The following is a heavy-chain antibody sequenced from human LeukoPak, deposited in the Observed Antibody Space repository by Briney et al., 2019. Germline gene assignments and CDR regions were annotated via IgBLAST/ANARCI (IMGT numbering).Heavy chain of an antibody. CDR1: GGTFSSYA. Sequence: GASVKVSCKAFGGTFSSYAISWVRQAPGQGLEWMGGIIPILGTANYAQKFQGRVTITADESTSTAYMELSSLRSEDTAVYYCARVQSIAAAGTIAWFDPWGQGTLVTVSS. D-gene: IGHD6-13*01. CDR3: ARVQSIAAAGTIAWFDP. CDR2: IIPILGTA. J-gene: IGHJ5*02. V-gene: IGHV1-69*13.